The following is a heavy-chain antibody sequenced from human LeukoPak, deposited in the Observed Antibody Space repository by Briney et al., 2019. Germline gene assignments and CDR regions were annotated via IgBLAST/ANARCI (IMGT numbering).Heavy chain of an antibody. CDR3: AELGITMIGGV. Sequence: PGGSLRLSCAPSGFTFSNYGMHWVRQAPGKGLEWVASINQGGNEKYYEDSVKGRFTISRDNTKNSLYLQMNSLRAEDTAVYYCAELGITMIGGVWGKGTTVTISS. V-gene: IGHV3-7*01. J-gene: IGHJ6*04. CDR2: INQGGNEK. D-gene: IGHD3-10*02. CDR1: GFTFSNYG.